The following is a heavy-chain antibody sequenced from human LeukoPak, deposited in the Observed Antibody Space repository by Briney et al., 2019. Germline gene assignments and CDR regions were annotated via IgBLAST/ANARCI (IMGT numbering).Heavy chain of an antibody. Sequence: SETLSLTCTVSGGSISSYYWSWIRQPPGKGLEWIGYIYYSGSTNYNPSLKSRVTISVDTSKNQFSLKLSSVTAADTAVYYCARGVVPAAMFYYYYMDVWGKGTTVTISS. CDR2: IYYSGST. CDR3: ARGVVPAAMFYYYYMDV. J-gene: IGHJ6*03. V-gene: IGHV4-59*01. CDR1: GGSISSYY. D-gene: IGHD2-2*01.